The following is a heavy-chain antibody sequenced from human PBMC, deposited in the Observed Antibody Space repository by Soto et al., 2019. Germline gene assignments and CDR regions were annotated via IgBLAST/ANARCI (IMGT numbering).Heavy chain of an antibody. V-gene: IGHV1-24*01. J-gene: IGHJ3*02. CDR1: GYTLTELS. D-gene: IGHD3-3*01. CDR3: ATGGSLEWLLREDDAFDI. Sequence: ASVKVSCKVSGYTLTELSMHWVRQAPGKGLEWMGGFDPEDGETIYAQKFQGRVTMTEDTSTDTAYMELSSLRSEDTAVYYCATGGSLEWLLREDDAFDIWGQGTMVTVSS. CDR2: FDPEDGET.